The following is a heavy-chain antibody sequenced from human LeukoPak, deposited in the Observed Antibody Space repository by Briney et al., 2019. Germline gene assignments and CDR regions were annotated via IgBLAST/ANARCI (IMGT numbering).Heavy chain of an antibody. CDR1: GLTFSSYS. D-gene: IGHD4-17*01. Sequence: GGSLRLSCAASGLTFSSYSMNWVRQAPGKGLEWVSSISSSSSYIYYADSVKGRFTISRDNAKNSLYLQMNSLRAEDTAVYYCARAVYGFDAFDIWGQGTMVTVSS. CDR3: ARAVYGFDAFDI. V-gene: IGHV3-21*01. J-gene: IGHJ3*02. CDR2: ISSSSSYI.